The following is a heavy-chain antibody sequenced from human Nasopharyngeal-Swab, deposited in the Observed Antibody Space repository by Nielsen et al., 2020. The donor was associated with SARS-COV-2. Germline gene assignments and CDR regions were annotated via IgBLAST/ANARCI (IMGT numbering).Heavy chain of an antibody. Sequence: SCGASGFTFSSYGMHWVRQAPGKGLEWVAFTRYDGNNEYYGDSVKGRFTTSRDNSKNTLYLQMNSLRAEDTAVYYCAKYFWSGSLYYGMDVWGQGTTVTVSS. CDR3: AKYFWSGSLYYGMDV. CDR2: TRYDGNNE. CDR1: GFTFSSYG. J-gene: IGHJ6*02. V-gene: IGHV3-30*02. D-gene: IGHD3-3*01.